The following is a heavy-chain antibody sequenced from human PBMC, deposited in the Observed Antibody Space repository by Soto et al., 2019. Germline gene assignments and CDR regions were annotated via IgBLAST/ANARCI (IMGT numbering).Heavy chain of an antibody. CDR1: GGSISSYY. D-gene: IGHD1-1*01. CDR2: IYHSGST. CDR3: AREISGISVDY. J-gene: IGHJ4*02. Sequence: SETLSLTCTVSGGSISSYYWSWIRQPPGKGLEWIGYIYHSGSTNYNPSLKSRVTISVDTSKNQFSLKLSSVTAADTAVYYCAREISGISVDYWGQGTLVTVSS. V-gene: IGHV4-59*01.